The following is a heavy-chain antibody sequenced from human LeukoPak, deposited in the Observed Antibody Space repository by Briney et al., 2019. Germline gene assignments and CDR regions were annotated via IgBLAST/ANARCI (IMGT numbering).Heavy chain of an antibody. D-gene: IGHD2-15*01. V-gene: IGHV1-69*05. J-gene: IGHJ6*03. CDR2: IIPIFGTA. Sequence: ASVKVSCKASGGTFSSYAISWVRQAPGQGLEWMGGIIPIFGTANYAQKFQGRVTITTDESTSTAYMELSSLRSEDTAVYYCAKGRYCSGGSCYPGHYYYMDVWGTGTTVTVSS. CDR1: GGTFSSYA. CDR3: AKGRYCSGGSCYPGHYYYMDV.